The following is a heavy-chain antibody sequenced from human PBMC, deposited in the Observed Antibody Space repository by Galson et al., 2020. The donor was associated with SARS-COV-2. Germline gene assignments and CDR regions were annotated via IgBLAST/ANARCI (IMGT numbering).Heavy chain of an antibody. CDR1: GGSISSGDYY. V-gene: IGHV4-30-4*01. CDR2: IYYSGST. Sequence: SQTLSLTCTFSGGSISSGDYYWSRIRQPPGKGLEWIGYIYYSGSTYYNPSLKSRVTISVDTSKNQFSLKRSSVTAADTAVYYCARSYTYYEIGTGYLRGEYCYYGMDVWGQGTTVTVSS. CDR3: ARSYTYYEIGTGYLRGEYCYYGMDV. D-gene: IGHD3-9*01. J-gene: IGHJ6*02.